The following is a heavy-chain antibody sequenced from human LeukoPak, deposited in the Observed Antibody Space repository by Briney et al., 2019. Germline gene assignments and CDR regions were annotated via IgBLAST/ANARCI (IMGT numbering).Heavy chain of an antibody. CDR2: IYNGDMT. CDR1: GLTVSSNY. D-gene: IGHD3-10*01. Sequence: PGGSLRLSCAASGLTVSSNYMSWVRQAPGKGLEWLSVIYNGDMTYYADSVKGRFTISRDNSKNTLYLQMNSLRAEDTAVYYCAKDLGRVLLWFGESPWFDPWGQGTLVTVSS. J-gene: IGHJ5*02. CDR3: AKDLGRVLLWFGESPWFDP. V-gene: IGHV3-66*01.